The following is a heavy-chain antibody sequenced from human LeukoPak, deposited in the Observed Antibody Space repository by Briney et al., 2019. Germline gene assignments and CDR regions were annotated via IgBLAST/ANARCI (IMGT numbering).Heavy chain of an antibody. CDR1: GFTFSSYW. CDR3: AREGWIKGYYYYMDV. Sequence: PGGSLRLSCAASGFTFSSYWMSWVRQAPGKGLEWVANIKQDGSEKYYMDSVKGRFTISRDNAKNSLYLQMNSLRAEDTAVYYCAREGWIKGYYYYMDVWGKGTTVTVSS. CDR2: IKQDGSEK. J-gene: IGHJ6*03. D-gene: IGHD5-12*01. V-gene: IGHV3-7*01.